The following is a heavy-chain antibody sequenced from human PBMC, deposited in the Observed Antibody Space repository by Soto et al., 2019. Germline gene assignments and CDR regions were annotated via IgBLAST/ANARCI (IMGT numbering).Heavy chain of an antibody. Sequence: GGSLRLSYAASGFTFSSYAMSWVRQAPGKGLEWVSAISGSGGSTYYADSVKGRFTISRENSKNTLYLQMNSLRAEDTAVYYCAKDRITMVRGVEKYNWFDPWGQGTLVTVSS. CDR2: ISGSGGST. J-gene: IGHJ5*02. CDR1: GFTFSSYA. V-gene: IGHV3-23*01. D-gene: IGHD3-10*01. CDR3: AKDRITMVRGVEKYNWFDP.